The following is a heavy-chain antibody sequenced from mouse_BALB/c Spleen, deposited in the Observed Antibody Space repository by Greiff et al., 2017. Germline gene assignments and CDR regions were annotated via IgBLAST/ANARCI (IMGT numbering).Heavy chain of an antibody. V-gene: IGHV2-9*02. CDR3: ARVYYDYEGAMDY. D-gene: IGHD2-4*01. CDR2: IWAGGST. J-gene: IGHJ4*01. Sequence: VKLVESGPGLVAPSQSLSITCTVSGFSLTSYGVHWVRQPPGKGLEWLGVIWAGGSTNYNSALMSRLSISKDNSKSQVFLKMNRLQTDDTAMYYCARVYYDYEGAMDYWGQGTSVTVSS. CDR1: GFSLTSYG.